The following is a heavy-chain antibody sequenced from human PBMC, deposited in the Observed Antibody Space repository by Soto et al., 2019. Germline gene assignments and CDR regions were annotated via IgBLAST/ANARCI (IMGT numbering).Heavy chain of an antibody. Sequence: PSETLSLTCTVSGGSISSYYWSWIRQAPGKGLEWIGYFYTGVSTTYNPSLKSRVTISIDTSKNQFSLKLSSVTAADTAVYYCARGRNSSSWYSPFDYWGQGTLVTVSS. CDR3: ARGRNSSSWYSPFDY. D-gene: IGHD6-13*01. V-gene: IGHV4-4*08. CDR1: GGSISSYY. CDR2: FYTGVST. J-gene: IGHJ4*02.